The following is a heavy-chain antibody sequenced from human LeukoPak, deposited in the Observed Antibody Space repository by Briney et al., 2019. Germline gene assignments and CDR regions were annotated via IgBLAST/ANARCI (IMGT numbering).Heavy chain of an antibody. Sequence: ASVKVSCKASGYTFTGYYMHWVRQAPGQGLEWMGRIIPILGIANYAQKFQGRVTITADKSTSTAYMELSSLRSEDTAVYYCARDRRASYWGQGTLVTVSS. CDR1: GYTFTGYY. V-gene: IGHV1-69*04. CDR3: ARDRRASY. J-gene: IGHJ4*02. CDR2: IIPILGIA.